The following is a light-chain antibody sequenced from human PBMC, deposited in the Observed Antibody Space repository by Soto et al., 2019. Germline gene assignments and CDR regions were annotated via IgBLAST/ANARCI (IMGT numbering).Light chain of an antibody. CDR1: QSVSSN. Sequence: EIVMTQSPATLSVSPGERATLSCRASQSVSSNLAWYQQKPGQAPRLLIYGASTRATGIPARFSGSGSGTEFTLKISSLQSEDFAVYYCQQYNNWPMTFGQGTKVEIK. CDR3: QQYNNWPMT. CDR2: GAS. V-gene: IGKV3-15*01. J-gene: IGKJ1*01.